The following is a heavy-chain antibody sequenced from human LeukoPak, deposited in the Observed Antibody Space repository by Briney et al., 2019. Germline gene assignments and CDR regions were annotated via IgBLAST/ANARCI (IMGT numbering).Heavy chain of an antibody. Sequence: PSETLSLTCTVSGGSISSDYWTWIRQPPGKGLEWIGYIFSSGSTNSNPSLKSRVTISIDTSKNQFSLKLRSVTAADTAVYYCASEGRSGWPVGYWGQGTQVTVSS. CDR1: GGSISSDY. D-gene: IGHD6-19*01. V-gene: IGHV4-4*08. CDR2: IFSSGST. J-gene: IGHJ4*02. CDR3: ASEGRSGWPVGY.